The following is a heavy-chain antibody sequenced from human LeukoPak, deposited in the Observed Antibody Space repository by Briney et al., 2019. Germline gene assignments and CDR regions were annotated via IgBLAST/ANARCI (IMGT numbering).Heavy chain of an antibody. D-gene: IGHD3-22*01. CDR3: ARSEGYYDSSGCFDY. V-gene: IGHV4-4*02. CDR1: GGSITQTNY. CDR2: VNLQGGT. J-gene: IGHJ4*02. Sequence: KSSGTLSLTCDVSGGSITQTNYWTWVRQPPGKGLEWIGEVNLQGGTNYNPSLLRRVAISVDTSANHVSLQMTSVTAADTAVYYCARSEGYYDSSGCFDYWGQGTLVTVSS.